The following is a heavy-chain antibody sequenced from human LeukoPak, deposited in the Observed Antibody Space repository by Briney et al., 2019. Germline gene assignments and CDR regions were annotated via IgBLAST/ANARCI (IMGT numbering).Heavy chain of an antibody. J-gene: IGHJ3*02. CDR2: INSDGSST. Sequence: PVGSLRLSCAASGFTFSSYWMHWVRQAPGKGLVWVSRINSDGSSTSYADSVKGRFTISRDNAKNTLYLQMNSLRAEDTAVYYCARMQLDHDAFDIWGQGTMVTVSS. D-gene: IGHD1-1*01. CDR3: ARMQLDHDAFDI. CDR1: GFTFSSYW. V-gene: IGHV3-74*01.